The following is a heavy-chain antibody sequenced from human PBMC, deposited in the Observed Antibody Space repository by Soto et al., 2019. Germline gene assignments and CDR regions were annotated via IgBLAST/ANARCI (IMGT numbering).Heavy chain of an antibody. J-gene: IGHJ4*02. V-gene: IGHV3-48*02. D-gene: IGHD1-26*01. CDR1: GYTFRSDS. CDR2: ISSSSSTI. CDR3: ARVFGSNPFFDY. Sequence: EVQLVESGGGLVQPGGSLRLSCAAYGYTFRSDSMNWVRQAPGKGLEWVSYISSSSSTIYYADSVKGRFTISRDNAKNSLYLQMNSLRDEDTAVYYCARVFGSNPFFDYWGQGTLVTVSS.